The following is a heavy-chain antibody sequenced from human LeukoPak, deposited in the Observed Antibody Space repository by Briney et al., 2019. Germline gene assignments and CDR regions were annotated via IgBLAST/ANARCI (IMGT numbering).Heavy chain of an antibody. CDR3: TRVGTTWFHS. J-gene: IGHJ5*01. CDR1: GFTFSDAW. D-gene: IGHD1-26*01. Sequence: PGGSLRLSCAASGFTFSDAWMSWVRQAPGKGLEWLGRIKSRTEGVTTQHAAPVKGRFTISRDDSKETVYLQMNSLTTEDIAVYYCTRVGTTWFHSWGQGALVIVSS. CDR2: IKSRTEGVTT. V-gene: IGHV3-15*01.